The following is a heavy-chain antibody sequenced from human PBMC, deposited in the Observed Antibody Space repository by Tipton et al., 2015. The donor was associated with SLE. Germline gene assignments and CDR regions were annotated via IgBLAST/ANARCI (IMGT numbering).Heavy chain of an antibody. Sequence: TLSLTCTVSGGSVSSGSYYWSWIRQPPGKGLEWIGYIYSSGSTKYNPSLKSRVTISADTSKNQFSLKLSSVTAADTAVYYCARGSVVLRYFDWLSHGMDVWGQGTTVTVSS. CDR1: GGSVSSGSYY. D-gene: IGHD3-9*01. V-gene: IGHV4-61*01. J-gene: IGHJ6*02. CDR3: ARGSVVLRYFDWLSHGMDV. CDR2: IYSSGST.